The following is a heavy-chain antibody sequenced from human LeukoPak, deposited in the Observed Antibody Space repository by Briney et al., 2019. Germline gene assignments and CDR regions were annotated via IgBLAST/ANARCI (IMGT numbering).Heavy chain of an antibody. V-gene: IGHV1-3*01. CDR3: ARGLDILTGRDWFDP. Sequence: ASVKVSCKASGYTFTSYAMHWVRQAPGQRLEWMGWINAGNGNTKYSQKFQGRVTITRDTSASTAYMELSSLRSEDTAVYHCARGLDILTGRDWFDPWGQGTLVTVSS. J-gene: IGHJ5*02. D-gene: IGHD3-9*01. CDR1: GYTFTSYA. CDR2: INAGNGNT.